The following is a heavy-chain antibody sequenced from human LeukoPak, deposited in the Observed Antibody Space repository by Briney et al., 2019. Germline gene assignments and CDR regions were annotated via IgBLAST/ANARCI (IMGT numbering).Heavy chain of an antibody. CDR3: ASELLGRAVAGSPFDY. Sequence: GSPLRLSCAASGFTFSCHGMHWLRQAPGKGLEWVAVISYDGSNKYHADSVKGRFTISRDNSKNPLYLQMNSLRAEGTAVYYCASELLGRAVAGSPFDYWGQGTLVTVCS. V-gene: IGHV3-30*03. D-gene: IGHD6-19*01. CDR2: ISYDGSNK. CDR1: GFTFSCHG. J-gene: IGHJ4*02.